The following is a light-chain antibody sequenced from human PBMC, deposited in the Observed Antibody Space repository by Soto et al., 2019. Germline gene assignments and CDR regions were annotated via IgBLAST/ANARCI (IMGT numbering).Light chain of an antibody. J-gene: IGLJ3*02. CDR1: SSNLGAGYD. V-gene: IGLV1-40*01. CDR3: QAYDYSLTASV. Sequence: QSVLTQPPSVSGATGQRVTIPCTGNSSNLGAGYDVHWYQQLPGTAPKLVIDGNINRPSGVPERFSGSKSGTSASLAITGFQAEDEGDDYCQAYDYSLTASVFCGGTTLTVL. CDR2: GNI.